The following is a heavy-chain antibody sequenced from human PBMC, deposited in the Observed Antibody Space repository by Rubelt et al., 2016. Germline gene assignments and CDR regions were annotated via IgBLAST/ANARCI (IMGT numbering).Heavy chain of an antibody. V-gene: IGHV4-34*01. CDR3: ARGVVGATGLDY. J-gene: IGHJ4*02. CDR2: ISHRGST. CDR1: GGSFSDYY. D-gene: IGHD1-26*01. Sequence: QVQLQQWGAGLLKPSETLSLTCAVYGGSFSDYYWNWIRQPPGKGLEWIGEISHRGSTNYNPSLKSRVTLSVDTFKNQFSRKLTSVTAADTAVDYCARGVVGATGLDYWGQGTLVTVSS.